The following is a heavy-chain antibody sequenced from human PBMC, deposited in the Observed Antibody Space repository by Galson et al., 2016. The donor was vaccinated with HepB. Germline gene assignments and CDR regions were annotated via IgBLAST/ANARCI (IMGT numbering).Heavy chain of an antibody. J-gene: IGHJ4*02. CDR2: IWFDGSNK. Sequence: SLRLSCAASGFTFSSYAMHWVRQAPGKGLEWVAVIWFDGSNKYYADSLKGRFTISRDNSKNTLYLQIDSLTAEDTAVYYCARDRDNWGNFDHWGQGTLVTVSS. V-gene: IGHV3-33*01. CDR1: GFTFSSYA. CDR3: ARDRDNWGNFDH. D-gene: IGHD1-1*01.